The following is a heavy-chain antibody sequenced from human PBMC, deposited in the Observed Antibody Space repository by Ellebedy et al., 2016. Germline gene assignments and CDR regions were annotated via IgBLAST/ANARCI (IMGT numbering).Heavy chain of an antibody. Sequence: GGSLRLSCAASGFTFSSYAMSRVRQAPGKGLEWVGHIRNKANNYTTEYAASVKGRFTISRDDSKNSLFLQMNSLKIEDTAVYYCARQLGDWGQGTLVTVSS. J-gene: IGHJ4*02. CDR3: ARQLGD. D-gene: IGHD3-16*01. V-gene: IGHV3-72*01. CDR1: GFTFSSYA. CDR2: IRNKANNYTT.